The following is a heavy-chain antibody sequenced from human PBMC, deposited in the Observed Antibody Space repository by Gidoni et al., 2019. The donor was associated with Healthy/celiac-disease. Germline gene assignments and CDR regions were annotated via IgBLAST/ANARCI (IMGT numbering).Heavy chain of an antibody. CDR3: ARGYCSGGSCYSHAFDI. D-gene: IGHD2-15*01. V-gene: IGHV4-34*01. CDR1: GGSFSGYS. CDR2: INHSGST. J-gene: IGHJ3*02. Sequence: QVQLQQWGAGLLKPSETLSLTCAVSGGSFSGYSWSWIRQPPGKGLEWIGEINHSGSTNYNPSLKRRVTISVDTSKNQFSLKLSSVTAADTAVYYCARGYCSGGSCYSHAFDIWGQGTMVTVSS.